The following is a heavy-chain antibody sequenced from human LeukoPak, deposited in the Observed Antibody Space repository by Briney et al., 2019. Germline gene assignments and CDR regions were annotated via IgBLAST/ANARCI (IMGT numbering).Heavy chain of an antibody. V-gene: IGHV3-23*01. J-gene: IGHJ4*02. CDR1: GFTFSNSA. CDR2: LSGSGITT. D-gene: IGHD7-27*01. CDR3: AKDLGAGWGDY. Sequence: QPGGSLRLSCAASGFTFSNSAMSWVRQAPGKGLEWVSTLSGSGITTYYADSVKGRFTISRDNSKNTLYLQMNSLRAEDTAVYYCAKDLGAGWGDYWGQGTLVTVSS.